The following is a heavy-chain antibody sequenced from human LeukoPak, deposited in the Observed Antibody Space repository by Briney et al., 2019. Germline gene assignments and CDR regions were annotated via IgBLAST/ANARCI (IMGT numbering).Heavy chain of an antibody. CDR1: GGSISSSSYY. Sequence: SETLSLTCTVSGGSISSSSYYWGWIRQPPGKGLEWIGSIYYSGSTYYNPSLKSRVTISVDTSKNQFSLKLSSVTAADTAVYYCARDNGFGEDYWGQGTLVTVSS. J-gene: IGHJ4*02. D-gene: IGHD3-10*01. CDR3: ARDNGFGEDY. V-gene: IGHV4-39*07. CDR2: IYYSGST.